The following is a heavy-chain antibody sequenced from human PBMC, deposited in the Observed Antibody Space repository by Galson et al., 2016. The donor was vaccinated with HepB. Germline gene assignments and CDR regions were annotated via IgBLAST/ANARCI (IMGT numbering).Heavy chain of an antibody. CDR3: ARHGHGFRGNWFDP. V-gene: IGHV4-59*08. D-gene: IGHD3-10*01. CDR2: VYYSGST. J-gene: IGHJ5*02. CDR1: GGSVSSYY. Sequence: SETLSLTCTVSGGSVSSYYWNWIRQPPGKALEWVGNVYYSGSTNYNASLKSRVTISVQTSNNQFSLRLTSLTAADTAVYYCARHGHGFRGNWFDPWGQGILVTVSS.